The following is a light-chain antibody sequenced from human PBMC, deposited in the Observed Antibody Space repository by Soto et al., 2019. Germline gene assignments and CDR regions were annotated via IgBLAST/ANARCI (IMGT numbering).Light chain of an antibody. CDR3: QQSYRTPLT. CDR1: QNISTS. Sequence: DIQMTQSPSSLSASVGDRVTVTCRASQNISTSLNWYQHKPGKAPKLLIYSSSSLQSGVPSRFSGSGSATDFTLTISSLQPEDFATYYCQQSYRTPLTFGGGTKVDIK. J-gene: IGKJ4*01. CDR2: SSS. V-gene: IGKV1-39*01.